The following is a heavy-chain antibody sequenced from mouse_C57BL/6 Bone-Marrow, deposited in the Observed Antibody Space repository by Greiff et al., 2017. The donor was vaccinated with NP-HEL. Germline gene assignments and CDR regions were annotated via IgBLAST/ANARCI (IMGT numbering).Heavy chain of an antibody. CDR2: INPNNGGT. Sequence: EVKLQQSGPELVKPGASVKISCKASGYTFTDYYMNWVKQSHGKSLEWIGDINPNNGGTSYNQKFKGKATLTVDKSSSTAYMELRSLTSEDSAVYYCARGGTAQAWFAYWGQGTLVTVSA. D-gene: IGHD3-2*02. J-gene: IGHJ3*01. V-gene: IGHV1-26*01. CDR1: GYTFTDYY. CDR3: ARGGTAQAWFAY.